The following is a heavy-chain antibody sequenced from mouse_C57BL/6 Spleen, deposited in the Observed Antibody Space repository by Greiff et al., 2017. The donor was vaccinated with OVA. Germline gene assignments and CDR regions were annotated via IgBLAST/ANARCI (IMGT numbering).Heavy chain of an antibody. CDR2: FYPGSGSI. CDR3: ARHYYDYDKGYYFDY. V-gene: IGHV1-62-2*01. J-gene: IGHJ2*01. Sequence: VKLVESGAELVKPGASVKLSCKASGYTFTEYTIHWVKQRSGQGLEWIGWFYPGSGSIKYNEKFKDKATLTADKSSSTVYMELSRLTSEDSAVYFCARHYYDYDKGYYFDYWGQGTTLTVSS. D-gene: IGHD2-4*01. CDR1: GYTFTEYT.